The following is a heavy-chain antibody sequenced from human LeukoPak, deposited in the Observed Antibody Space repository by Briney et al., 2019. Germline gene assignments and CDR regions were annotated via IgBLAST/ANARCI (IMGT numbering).Heavy chain of an antibody. V-gene: IGHV1-69*04. D-gene: IGHD6-19*01. Sequence: GASVKASCKASGGTFSSYAISWVRQAPGQGLEWMGRIIPILGIANYAQKFQGRVTITADKSTSTAYMELSSLRSEDTAVYYCARDRAGSGSDYWGQGTLVTVSS. J-gene: IGHJ4*02. CDR1: GGTFSSYA. CDR2: IIPILGIA. CDR3: ARDRAGSGSDY.